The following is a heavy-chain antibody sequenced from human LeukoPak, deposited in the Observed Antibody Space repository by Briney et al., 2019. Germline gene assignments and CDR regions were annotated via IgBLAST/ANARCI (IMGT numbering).Heavy chain of an antibody. CDR3: ARHMGALYYYYYMGV. CDR2: IYTIGST. D-gene: IGHD2-21*01. V-gene: IGHV4-4*09. J-gene: IGHJ6*03. Sequence: PSETLSLTCTVPGGSISSYYWSWIRQPPGKGLGWIGQIYTIGSTNYNPSLTSRATISLHTSKNQFSLNLSSVTAADTAVYYCARHMGALYYYYYMGVWGKGTTVSVSS. CDR1: GGSISSYY.